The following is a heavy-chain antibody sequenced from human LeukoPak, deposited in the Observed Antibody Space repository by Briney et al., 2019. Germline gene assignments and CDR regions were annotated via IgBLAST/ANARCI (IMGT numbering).Heavy chain of an antibody. CDR1: GYTFTSYA. V-gene: IGHV1-3*01. CDR3: ARAGTLLWFGTPPDY. D-gene: IGHD3-10*01. J-gene: IGHJ4*02. Sequence: GASVKVSRKASGYTFTSYAMHWVRQAPGQRLEWMGWINAGNGNTKYSQKFQGRVTITRDTSASTAYMELSSLRSEDTAVYYCARAGTLLWFGTPPDYWGQGTLVTVSS. CDR2: INAGNGNT.